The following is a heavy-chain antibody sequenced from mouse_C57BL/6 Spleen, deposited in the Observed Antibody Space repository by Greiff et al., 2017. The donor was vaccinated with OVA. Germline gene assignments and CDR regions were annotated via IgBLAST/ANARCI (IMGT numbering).Heavy chain of an antibody. V-gene: IGHV3-1*01. Sequence: EVQLQQSGPGMVKPSQSLSLTCTVTGYSITSGYDWHWIRHFPGNKLEWMGYISYSGSTNYNPSLKSRISITHDTSKNHFFLKLNSVTTEDTATYYCARETNSHWYFDVWGTGTTVTVSS. CDR2: ISYSGST. CDR3: ARETNSHWYFDV. J-gene: IGHJ1*03. D-gene: IGHD4-1*01. CDR1: GYSITSGYD.